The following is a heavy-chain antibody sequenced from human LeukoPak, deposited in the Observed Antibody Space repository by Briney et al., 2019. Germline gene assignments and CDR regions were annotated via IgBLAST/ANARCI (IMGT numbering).Heavy chain of an antibody. CDR1: GYRFTSYW. V-gene: IGHV5-51*01. D-gene: IGHD3-10*01. CDR3: ARVGLYYYGSGSFPDY. CDR2: IYPGDSET. Sequence: GESLKISCKGSGYRFTSYWIGWVRQMPGKGLEWMGIIYPGDSETRYSPSLQGQVTISADKSLSTAYLQWSSLKASDTAMYYCARVGLYYYGSGSFPDYWGQGTLVTVSS. J-gene: IGHJ4*02.